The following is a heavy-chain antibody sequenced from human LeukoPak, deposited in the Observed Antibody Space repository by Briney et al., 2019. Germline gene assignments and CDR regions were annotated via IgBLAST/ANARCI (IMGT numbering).Heavy chain of an antibody. D-gene: IGHD3-10*01. CDR1: GFTFSSYA. Sequence: GGSLRLSCAAAGFTFSSYAMSWVRQAPGKGLEWVSVIYSGGSTYYADSVKGRFTISRDNSKNTLYLQMNSLRAEDTAAYYCAREPLTYYYGSGSYSQDWGQGTLVTVSS. V-gene: IGHV3-53*01. CDR3: AREPLTYYYGSGSYSQD. J-gene: IGHJ4*02. CDR2: IYSGGST.